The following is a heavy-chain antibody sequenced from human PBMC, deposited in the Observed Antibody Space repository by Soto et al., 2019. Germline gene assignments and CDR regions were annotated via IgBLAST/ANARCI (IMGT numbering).Heavy chain of an antibody. J-gene: IGHJ6*02. CDR1: GFTFSNYA. D-gene: IGHD3-16*01. V-gene: IGHV3-30*04. CDR3: ARDLGEGLREDYYYYGMDV. CDR2: ISYDGSNK. Sequence: PGGSLRLSCAASGFTFSNYAMHWVRQAPGKGLEWVAVISYDGSNKYYTESVRGRFSISRDNSKKKLFLQMNSLRGEDTAVYFFARDLGEGLREDYYYYGMDVWGQGTTVTVSS.